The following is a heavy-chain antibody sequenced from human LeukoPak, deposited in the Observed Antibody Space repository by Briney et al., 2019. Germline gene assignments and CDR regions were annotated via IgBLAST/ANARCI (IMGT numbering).Heavy chain of an antibody. V-gene: IGHV4-59*01. CDR1: GASISSSY. CDR2: VHYTGGT. J-gene: IGHJ4*02. D-gene: IGHD3-22*01. Sequence: PSETLSLTCTVSGASISSSYWSWIRQSPGKGLEWIGYVHYTGGTNYNPSLKSRATISVDTSKNQFSLKLSPVTAADPAMYYCARGYFDAIGYSNPFDWRGQGALVTVSS. CDR3: ARGYFDAIGYSNPFDW.